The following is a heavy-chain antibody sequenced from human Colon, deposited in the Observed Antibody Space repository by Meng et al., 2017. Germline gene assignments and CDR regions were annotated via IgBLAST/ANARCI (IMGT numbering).Heavy chain of an antibody. J-gene: IGHJ4*02. CDR2: TSHSGST. CDR3: ASSDYYRSDY. D-gene: IGHD3-22*01. CDR1: GGSISRSDW. Sequence: QVQLQESGPGLVKPSETLSLTCAVSGGSISRSDWWSWVRQPPEKGLEWIGETSHSGSTNYSPSLKSRVTISLDKSKNQLSLKLNSVTAADTAVYYCASSDYYRSDYWGQGTLVTVSS. V-gene: IGHV4-4*02.